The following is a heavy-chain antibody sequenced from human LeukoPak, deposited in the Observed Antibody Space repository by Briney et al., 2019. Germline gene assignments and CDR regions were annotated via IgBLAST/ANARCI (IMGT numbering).Heavy chain of an antibody. CDR3: AREYCSSTSCYWVDAFDI. Sequence: PSETLSLTCTVSGYSISSGYYWGWIRQPPGKGLEWIGSIYHSGSTYYNPSLKSRVTISVDTSKNQFSLKLSSVTAADTAVYYCAREYCSSTSCYWVDAFDIWGQGTMVTVSS. J-gene: IGHJ3*02. D-gene: IGHD2-2*01. CDR2: IYHSGST. V-gene: IGHV4-38-2*02. CDR1: GYSISSGYY.